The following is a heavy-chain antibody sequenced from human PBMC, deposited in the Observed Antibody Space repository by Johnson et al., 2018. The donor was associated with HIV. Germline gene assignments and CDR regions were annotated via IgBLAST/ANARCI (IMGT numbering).Heavy chain of an antibody. J-gene: IGHJ3*02. V-gene: IGHV3-15*01. Sequence: VHLVESGGGLIQPGGSLRLSCAASGFTVSSNYMSWVRQAPGKGLEWVGRIKRKTDGGTTEYAAPVKGRFSISRDDSKNTLYLQMNSLKTEDTAVYYCTTDDLGVDAFDIWGQGTMVTVSS. CDR2: IKRKTDGGTT. CDR3: TTDDLGVDAFDI. D-gene: IGHD3-16*01. CDR1: GFTVSSNY.